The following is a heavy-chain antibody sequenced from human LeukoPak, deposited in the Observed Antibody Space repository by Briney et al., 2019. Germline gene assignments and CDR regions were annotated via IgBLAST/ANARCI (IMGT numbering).Heavy chain of an antibody. J-gene: IGHJ4*02. CDR3: TTDGGQVGATTSDY. CDR2: IKSKTDGGTT. Sequence: GGSLRLSCVASGFALSNYALTWVRQAPGKGLEWVGRIKSKTDGGTTDYAAPVKGRFTISRDDSKNTLYLQMNSLKTEDTAVYYCTTDGGQVGATTSDYWGQGTLVTVSS. CDR1: GFALSNYA. D-gene: IGHD1-26*01. V-gene: IGHV3-15*01.